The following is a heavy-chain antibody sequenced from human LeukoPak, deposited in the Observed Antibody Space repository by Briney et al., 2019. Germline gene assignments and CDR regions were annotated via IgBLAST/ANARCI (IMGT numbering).Heavy chain of an antibody. CDR2: ISSSGSTI. J-gene: IGHJ4*02. V-gene: IGHV3-48*04. CDR3: ARAGGYCSSTSCYTDFDY. Sequence: GGSLRLSCAASGFTFGSYSMNWVRQAPGKGLEWVSYISSSGSTIYYADSVKGRFTISRDNAKNSLYLQMNSLRAEDTAVYYCARAGGYCSSTSCYTDFDYWGQGTLVTVSS. D-gene: IGHD2-2*02. CDR1: GFTFGSYS.